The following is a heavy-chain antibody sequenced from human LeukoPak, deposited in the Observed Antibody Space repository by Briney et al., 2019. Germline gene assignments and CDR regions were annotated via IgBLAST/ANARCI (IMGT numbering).Heavy chain of an antibody. D-gene: IGHD2-21*02. CDR1: GFTFSSYW. V-gene: IGHV3-7*01. Sequence: GGSLRLSCAASGFTFSSYWMSWVRQAPGKGLEWVANIKQDGSEKYYVDSVKGRFTISRDNAKNSLYLQMNSLRAEDTAVYYCATQLRRQVVTATLDYWGQGTLVTVSS. J-gene: IGHJ4*02. CDR3: ATQLRRQVVTATLDY. CDR2: IKQDGSEK.